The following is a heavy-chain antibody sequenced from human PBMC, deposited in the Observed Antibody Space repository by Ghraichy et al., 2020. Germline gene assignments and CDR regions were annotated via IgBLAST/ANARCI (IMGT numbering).Heavy chain of an antibody. V-gene: IGHV4-39*01. CDR3: ARLAAIVATTVIDY. Sequence: SETLSLTCTVSGGSISSSSYYWGWIRQPPGKGLEWIGSIYYSGSTYYNPSLKSRVTISVDTSKKQFSLTLRSVNAADTAVYYGARLAAIVATTVIDYWGQGTLVTVSS. CDR2: IYYSGST. J-gene: IGHJ4*02. D-gene: IGHD5-12*01. CDR1: GGSISSSSYY.